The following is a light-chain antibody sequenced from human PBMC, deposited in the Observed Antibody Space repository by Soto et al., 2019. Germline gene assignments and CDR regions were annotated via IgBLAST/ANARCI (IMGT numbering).Light chain of an antibody. CDR3: HQYGTSPWT. Sequence: EIVLTQSPCTLSLSQGETATLSCRARQSVSSNYLAWYQPKPGQAPRRLTYGPSSRATGISDRFSGRGSGTDFTITISLLEPEDSAVYYCHQYGTSPWTFGKGTKVEI. CDR2: GPS. CDR1: QSVSSNY. V-gene: IGKV3-20*01. J-gene: IGKJ1*01.